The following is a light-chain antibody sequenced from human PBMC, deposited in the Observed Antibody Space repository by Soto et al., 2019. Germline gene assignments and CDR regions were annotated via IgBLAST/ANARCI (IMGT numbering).Light chain of an antibody. CDR1: QSISSY. J-gene: IGKJ3*01. CDR3: QQSYSTPIT. V-gene: IGKV1-39*01. Sequence: DIQMTQSPSSLSASVGDRVTITCRASQSISSYLNWYQQKPGKAPKLLIYAASSLQSGVPSRFSGSGSGTDFTLTISSLQPEDFGTYYCQQSYSTPITFGPGTKVDI. CDR2: AAS.